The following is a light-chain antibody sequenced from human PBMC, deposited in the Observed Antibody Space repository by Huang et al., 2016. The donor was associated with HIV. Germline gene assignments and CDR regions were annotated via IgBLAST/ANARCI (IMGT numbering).Light chain of an antibody. CDR1: QDIGRL. CDR2: EAA. V-gene: IGKV1-39*01. CDR3: QQSYSPSPFT. J-gene: IGKJ2*01. Sequence: DIQMTQSPSSLSASIGDRVIITCRASQDIGRLLNWYQQKPGKAPQLLIYEAAVLQTGVPSMFSGSGSCTQFTLAITSLLPEDFATYYCQQSYSPSPFTFGLGTILDI.